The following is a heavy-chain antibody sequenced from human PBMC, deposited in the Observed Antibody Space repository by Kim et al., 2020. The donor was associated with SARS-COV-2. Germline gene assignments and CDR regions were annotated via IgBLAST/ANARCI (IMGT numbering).Heavy chain of an antibody. CDR1: GGSISSSNW. CDR2: IYHSGST. V-gene: IGHV4-4*02. Sequence: LRRTLSLTCAVSGGSISSSNWWSWVRQPPGKGLEWIGEIYHSGSTNYNPSLKSRVTLSVDKSKNQFSLKLSSVTAADTAVYYCARDPYSGSWGFDYWGQGTLVTVSS. J-gene: IGHJ4*02. CDR3: ARDPYSGSWGFDY. D-gene: IGHD1-26*01.